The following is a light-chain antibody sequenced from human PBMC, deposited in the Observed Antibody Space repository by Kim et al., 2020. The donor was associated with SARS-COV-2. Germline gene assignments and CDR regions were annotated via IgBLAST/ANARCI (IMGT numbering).Light chain of an antibody. Sequence: VFPGEGATLSWRAGRGVSSNLAWYQQKPGQAPRLPICGASCRAAGNPARFSGSESGRGCTLTVCSLQSEDFAVYYCQQYKNWPPTFGQGTKVDIK. CDR1: RGVSSN. CDR3: QQYKNWPPT. J-gene: IGKJ1*01. V-gene: IGKV3-15*01. CDR2: GAS.